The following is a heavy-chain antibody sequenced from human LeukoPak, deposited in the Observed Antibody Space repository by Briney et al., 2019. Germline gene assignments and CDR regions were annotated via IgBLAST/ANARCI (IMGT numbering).Heavy chain of an antibody. D-gene: IGHD2-15*01. V-gene: IGHV3-11*04. CDR2: ISSSGSTI. J-gene: IGHJ4*02. Sequence: GGSLRLSCAASGFTFSDYYMSWIRQAPGKGLEWVSYISSSGSTIYYADSVKGRFTISRDNAKNSLYLQMNSLRAEDTAVYYCARSVVAATETFDYWGRGTLVTVSS. CDR1: GFTFSDYY. CDR3: ARSVVAATETFDY.